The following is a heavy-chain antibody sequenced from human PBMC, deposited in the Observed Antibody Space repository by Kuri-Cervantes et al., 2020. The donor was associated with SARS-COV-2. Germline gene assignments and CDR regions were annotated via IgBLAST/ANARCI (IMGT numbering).Heavy chain of an antibody. Sequence: SETLSLTCTVSGGSISGYYWSWIRQPPGKGLEWIGEINHSGSTNYNPSLKSRVTISVDTSKNQFSLKLSSVTAADTAVYYCARGPNNCGGDCYIDYWGQGTLVTVSS. CDR1: GGSISGYY. V-gene: IGHV4-34*01. J-gene: IGHJ4*02. CDR3: ARGPNNCGGDCYIDY. CDR2: INHSGST. D-gene: IGHD2-21*01.